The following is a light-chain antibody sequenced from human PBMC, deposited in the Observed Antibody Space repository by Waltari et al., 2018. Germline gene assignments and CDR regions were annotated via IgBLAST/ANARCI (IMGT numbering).Light chain of an antibody. CDR3: QSYYSGLFGWV. V-gene: IGLV1-40*01. CDR1: SSNIGAGYD. J-gene: IGLJ2*01. CDR2: GHR. Sequence: QSVLTQPPSVSGAPGQRVTISCTGSSSNIGAGYDGEWYQQLPGTAPNILTYGHRHLPSGVPDRFSASTSGTSASLAIPGLQAEDESDFSCQSYYSGLFGWVFGGGSQLPVL.